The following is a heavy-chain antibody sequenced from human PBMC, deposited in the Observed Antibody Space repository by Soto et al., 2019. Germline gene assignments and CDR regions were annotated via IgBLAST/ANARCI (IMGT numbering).Heavy chain of an antibody. J-gene: IGHJ3*02. Sequence: GGSLRLSCAASGFTFSSYGMHWVRQAPGKGLEWVAVISYDGSNKYYADSVKGRFTISRDNSKNTLYLQMISLRAEDTAVYYCAKDRSGWYGNDAFDIWGQGTMVTVSS. CDR3: AKDRSGWYGNDAFDI. CDR1: GFTFSSYG. D-gene: IGHD6-19*01. CDR2: ISYDGSNK. V-gene: IGHV3-30*18.